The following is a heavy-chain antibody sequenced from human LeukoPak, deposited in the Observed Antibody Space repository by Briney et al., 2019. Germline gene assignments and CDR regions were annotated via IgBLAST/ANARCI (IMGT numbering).Heavy chain of an antibody. V-gene: IGHV1-69*13. CDR2: IIPIFGTA. CDR3: ASQSVNYYYMDV. Sequence: SVKVSCKASGYTSTSYGISWVRQAPGQGLEWMGGIIPIFGTANYAQKFQGRVTITADESTSTAYMELSSLRSEDTAVYYCASQSVNYYYMDVWGKGTTVTVSS. CDR1: GYTSTSYG. J-gene: IGHJ6*03.